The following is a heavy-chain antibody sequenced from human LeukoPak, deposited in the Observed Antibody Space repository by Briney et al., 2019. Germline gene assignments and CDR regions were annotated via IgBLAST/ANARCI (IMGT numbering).Heavy chain of an antibody. J-gene: IGHJ6*03. CDR1: GGSISSYY. CDR2: IYYSGST. Sequence: SETLSLTCTVSGGSISSYYWSWIRQPPGKGLEWIGYIYYSGSTNYNPSLKSRVTISVDTSKNQFSLKLSSVTAADTAVYYCARGHLPYYYYMDVWGKGTTVTVSS. V-gene: IGHV4-59*01. CDR3: ARGHLPYYYYMDV.